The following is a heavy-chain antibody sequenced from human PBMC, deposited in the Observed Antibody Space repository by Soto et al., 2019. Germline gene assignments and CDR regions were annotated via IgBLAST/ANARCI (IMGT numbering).Heavy chain of an antibody. CDR3: ASNSKVVTFDY. V-gene: IGHV3-33*01. CDR1: GFTFSSYG. Sequence: GGSLRLSCAASGFTFSSYGMHWVRQAPGKGLEWVAVIWYDGSNKYYADSVKGRFTISRDNSKNTLYLQMNSLRAEDTAVYYCASNSKVVTFDYWGQGTLVTVSS. CDR2: IWYDGSNK. J-gene: IGHJ4*02. D-gene: IGHD3-22*01.